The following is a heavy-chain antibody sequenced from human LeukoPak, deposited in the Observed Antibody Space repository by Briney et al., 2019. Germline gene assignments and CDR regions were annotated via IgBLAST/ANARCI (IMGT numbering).Heavy chain of an antibody. V-gene: IGHV4-31*03. CDR3: AREARRQNSYYYDSSGSRNDAFDI. CDR2: IYYSGST. Sequence: SQTLSLTCTVSGGSISSGGYYWSWIRQHPGKGLEWIGYIYYSGSTYYNPSLKSRVTITVDTSKNQFSLKLSSVTAADTAVYYCAREARRQNSYYYDSSGSRNDAFDIWGQGTMVTVSS. D-gene: IGHD3-22*01. J-gene: IGHJ3*02. CDR1: GGSISSGGYY.